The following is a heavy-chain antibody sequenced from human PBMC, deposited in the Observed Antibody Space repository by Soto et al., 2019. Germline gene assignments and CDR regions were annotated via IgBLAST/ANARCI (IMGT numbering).Heavy chain of an antibody. J-gene: IGHJ6*02. CDR2: IKQDGSEK. V-gene: IGHV3-7*01. D-gene: IGHD2-2*01. CDR1: GFTFSSYW. CDR3: ARVGDIVVVPAAIGYYYGMDV. Sequence: PGGSLRLSCAASGFTFSSYWMSWVRQAPGKGLEWVANIKQDGSEKYYVDSVKGRFTISRDNAKNSLYLQMNSLRAEDTAVYYCARVGDIVVVPAAIGYYYGMDVWGQGTTVTVYS.